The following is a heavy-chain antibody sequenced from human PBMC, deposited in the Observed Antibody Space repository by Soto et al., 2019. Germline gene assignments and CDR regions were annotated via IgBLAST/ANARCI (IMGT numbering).Heavy chain of an antibody. CDR2: ISYDGSNK. V-gene: IGHV3-30-3*01. CDR1: GFTFSSYA. J-gene: IGHJ6*02. D-gene: IGHD3-22*01. CDR3: ARESYYYDSSGLYYYYGMDV. Sequence: GGSLRLSCAASGFTFSSYAMHWVRQAPGKGLEWVAVISYDGSNKYYADSVKGRFTISRDNSKNTLYLQMNSLRAEDTAVYYCARESYYYDSSGLYYYYGMDVWGQGTTVTVSS.